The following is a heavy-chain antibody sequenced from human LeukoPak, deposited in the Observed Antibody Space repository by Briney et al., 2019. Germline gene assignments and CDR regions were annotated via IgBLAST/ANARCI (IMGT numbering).Heavy chain of an antibody. CDR1: EFTFSTYS. D-gene: IGHD5-12*01. J-gene: IGHJ4*02. Sequence: PGGSLRLSCAASEFTFSTYSMNWVRQAPGKGLEWVSSISSGSTYIYYADSVKGRFTISRDNAKNSLYLQMNSLRAEDTAVYYCAREMGYSGFDYWGQGTPVTVSS. CDR3: AREMGYSGFDY. V-gene: IGHV3-21*01. CDR2: ISSGSTYI.